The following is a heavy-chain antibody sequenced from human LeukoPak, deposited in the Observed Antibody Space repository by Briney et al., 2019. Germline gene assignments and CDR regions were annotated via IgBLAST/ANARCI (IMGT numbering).Heavy chain of an antibody. CDR1: GFTFNISS. J-gene: IGHJ4*02. D-gene: IGHD4-17*01. Sequence: KPWGSLRLSCAASGFTFNISSMNWVRQAPGKGLEWVSSISSSSNYIYYADSMKGRFTISRDNAKNSLYLQMNSLRAEDTAVYHCARLGDGRDSRPLDYWGQGTLVTVSS. CDR3: ARLGDGRDSRPLDY. CDR2: ISSSSNYI. V-gene: IGHV3-21*01.